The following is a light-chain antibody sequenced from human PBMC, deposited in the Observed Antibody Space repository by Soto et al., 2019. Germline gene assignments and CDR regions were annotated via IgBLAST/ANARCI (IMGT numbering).Light chain of an antibody. V-gene: IGKV3-20*01. CDR2: GAS. CDR3: QQYGSSPIT. J-gene: IGKJ5*01. Sequence: EMVLTQSPGTLSLSPGERATLSCRASQSVSNSLAWYQQKTGQAPRLLISGASSRATGIPDRFSGSGSETDFTLTISRLEPEDFALYYCQQYGSSPITFGQGTRLEIK. CDR1: QSVSNSL.